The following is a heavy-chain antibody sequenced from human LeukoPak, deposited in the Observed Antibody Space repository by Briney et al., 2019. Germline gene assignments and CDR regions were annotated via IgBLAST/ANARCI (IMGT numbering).Heavy chain of an antibody. CDR1: GGSISSSSYH. J-gene: IGHJ5*02. Sequence: PSETLSLTCTVSGGSISSSSYHWGWIRQPPGKGLEWIGTMYYSGSTYYNPSLKSRVTISVDTSKNQFSLKLSSVTAADTAVYYCARGSSTSLYNCFDPWGQGTLVTVSS. D-gene: IGHD2-2*01. V-gene: IGHV4-39*01. CDR2: MYYSGST. CDR3: ARGSSTSLYNCFDP.